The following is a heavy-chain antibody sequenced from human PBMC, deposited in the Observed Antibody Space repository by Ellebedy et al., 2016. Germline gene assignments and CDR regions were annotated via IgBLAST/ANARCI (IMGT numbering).Heavy chain of an antibody. J-gene: IGHJ4*02. CDR3: ARGYGPKVDY. V-gene: IGHV4-59*12. D-gene: IGHD5-18*01. CDR1: GGSIRSYY. CDR2: IYYNGNS. Sequence: SETLSLTCTVSGGSIRSYYWSWIRQPPGKGLEWIGYIYYNGNSNYNPSLKSRVTISVDTSKNQFSLKLSSVTAADTAVYYCARGYGPKVDYWGQGTLVTVSS.